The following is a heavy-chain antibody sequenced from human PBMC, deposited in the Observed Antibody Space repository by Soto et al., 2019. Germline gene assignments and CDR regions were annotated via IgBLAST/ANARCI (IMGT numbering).Heavy chain of an antibody. CDR1: GFTFSSYG. CDR3: TKWYGGYYYHFDY. V-gene: IGHV3-30*18. CDR2: ISYDGSNK. J-gene: IGHJ4*02. Sequence: QAGGSLRLSCAASGFTFSSYGMHWVRQAPGKGLEWVAVISYDGSNKYYADSVKGRFTISRDNSKNTLYLQMNSLRAEDTAVYYCTKWYGGYYYHFDYWRQGTLVTVSS. D-gene: IGHD3-22*01.